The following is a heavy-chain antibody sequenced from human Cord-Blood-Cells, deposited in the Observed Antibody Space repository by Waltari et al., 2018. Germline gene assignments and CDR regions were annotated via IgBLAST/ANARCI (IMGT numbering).Heavy chain of an antibody. CDR2: MNPNSGNT. J-gene: IGHJ3*02. CDR3: ARVIGSSDAFDI. D-gene: IGHD6-6*01. V-gene: IGHV1-8*03. CDR1: GYTFTSYD. Sequence: QVQLVQSGAEVKKPGASVTVSCKASGYTFTSYDLNWVRQATGQGLEWMGWMNPNSGNTGYAQKFQGRVTITRNTSISTAYMELSSLRSEDTAVYYCARVIGSSDAFDIWGQGTMVTVSS.